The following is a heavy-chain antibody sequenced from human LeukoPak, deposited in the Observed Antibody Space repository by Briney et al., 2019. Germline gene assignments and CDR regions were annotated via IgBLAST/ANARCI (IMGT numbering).Heavy chain of an antibody. V-gene: IGHV3-73*01. Sequence: GGSLRLSCAASGFTFSGSAVHWVRQASGKGPEWIGRIRNKANNYATTYGASMKGRFTISRDDSKNTAYLQMNSLKTEDRAVYYCASDYGDYFGAFDVWGQGTTVTVSS. J-gene: IGHJ3*01. CDR2: IRNKANNYAT. CDR3: ASDYGDYFGAFDV. D-gene: IGHD4-17*01. CDR1: GFTFSGSA.